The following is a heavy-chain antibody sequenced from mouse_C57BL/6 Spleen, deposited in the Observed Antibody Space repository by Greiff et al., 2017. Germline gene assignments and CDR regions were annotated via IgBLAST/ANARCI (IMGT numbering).Heavy chain of an antibody. V-gene: IGHV1-69*01. D-gene: IGHD1-1*01. CDR1: GYTFTSYW. J-gene: IGHJ1*03. Sequence: QVQLQQPGAELVMPGASVKLSCKASGYTFTSYWMHWVKQRPGQGLEWIGEIDPSDSYTNYNQKFKGKSTLTVDKSSSTAYMQLSSLTSEDSAVYYCARTSITTAYFDVWGTGTTVTVSS. CDR3: ARTSITTAYFDV. CDR2: IDPSDSYT.